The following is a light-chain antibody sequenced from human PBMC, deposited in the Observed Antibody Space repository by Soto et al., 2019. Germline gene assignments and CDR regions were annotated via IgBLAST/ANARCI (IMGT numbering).Light chain of an antibody. V-gene: IGKV3-11*01. CDR2: GAS. J-gene: IGKJ5*01. CDR1: QSVSSN. Sequence: EIVMTQPPATLSVSPGERATLSCRASQSVSSNLAWYQQKPGQAPRLLIYGASIRATGIPARFSGSGSATDFTLTISSLEPEDFAVYYCQQRSSWITFGQGTRLEI. CDR3: QQRSSWIT.